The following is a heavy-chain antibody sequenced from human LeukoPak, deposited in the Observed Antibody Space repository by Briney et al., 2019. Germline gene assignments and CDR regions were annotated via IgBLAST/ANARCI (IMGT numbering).Heavy chain of an antibody. V-gene: IGHV1-8*01. J-gene: IGHJ4*02. CDR3: ARDFLGYCSGGSCSDY. D-gene: IGHD2-15*01. Sequence: ASVKVSCKASGYTFTSYDINWVRQATGQGLEWMGWMNPNSGNTGYAQKFQGGVTMTRNTSISTAYMELSSLRSEDTAVYYCARDFLGYCSGGSCSDYWGQGTLVTVSS. CDR1: GYTFTSYD. CDR2: MNPNSGNT.